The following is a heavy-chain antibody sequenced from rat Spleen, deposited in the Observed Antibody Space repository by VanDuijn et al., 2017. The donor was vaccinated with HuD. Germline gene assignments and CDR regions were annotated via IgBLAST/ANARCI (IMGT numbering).Heavy chain of an antibody. V-gene: IGHV2-41*01. Sequence: QVQLKESGPGLVQPSQTLSLSCTVAGFSLTTYNVHWLLQPPGKGLEWMGVIWNTGATRYISALKFRLSISKDTSKSQVFLKMNSLQTEDTATYYCARAHPTGIRDWLAYWGQGTLVTVSS. CDR2: IWNTGAT. CDR3: ARAHPTGIRDWLAY. D-gene: IGHD1-9*01. CDR1: GFSLTTYN. J-gene: IGHJ3*01.